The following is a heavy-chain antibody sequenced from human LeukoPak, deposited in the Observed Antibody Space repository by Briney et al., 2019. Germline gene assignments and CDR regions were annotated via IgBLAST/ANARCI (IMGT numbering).Heavy chain of an antibody. CDR1: GFTFSSYS. D-gene: IGHD3-10*01. CDR3: ARGYDYSSLTFDS. J-gene: IGHJ4*02. Sequence: GGSLRLSCAASGFTFSSYSMNWVRQAPGKGLEWVAFISSSSNYIYYADSVRGRFTISRDNAKNSLYLQMNSMRADDTAVYYCARGYDYSSLTFDSWGQGTLVTVSS. CDR2: ISSSSNYI. V-gene: IGHV3-21*01.